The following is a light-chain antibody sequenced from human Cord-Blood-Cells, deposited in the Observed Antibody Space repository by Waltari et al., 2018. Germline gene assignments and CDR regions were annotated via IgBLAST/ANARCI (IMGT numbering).Light chain of an antibody. CDR3: QAWDSSTYV. CDR1: NLGDKY. J-gene: IGLJ1*01. CDR2: QDS. V-gene: IGLV3-1*01. Sequence: SYELTQPPSVSVSPGQTASITRSGDNLGDKYACWYQQKPDQSPVLVIYQDSKRPSGIPERFSGSNSGNTATLTISGTQAMDEADYYCQAWDSSTYVFGTGTKVTVL.